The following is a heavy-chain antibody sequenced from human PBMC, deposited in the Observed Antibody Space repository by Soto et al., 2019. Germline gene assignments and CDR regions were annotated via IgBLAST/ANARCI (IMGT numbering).Heavy chain of an antibody. Sequence: ASVKVSCKTSGYTFSDYYIHWLRQAPGQGPEWMGWINPNRGFTKFSQKFRGRVTMTTDTSINTAYMDLTSLMSDDTAVYYCAREPERGSANYYYGMDVWGQGTTVTVSS. V-gene: IGHV1-2*02. D-gene: IGHD3-10*01. CDR2: INPNRGFT. CDR3: AREPERGSANYYYGMDV. CDR1: GYTFSDYY. J-gene: IGHJ6*02.